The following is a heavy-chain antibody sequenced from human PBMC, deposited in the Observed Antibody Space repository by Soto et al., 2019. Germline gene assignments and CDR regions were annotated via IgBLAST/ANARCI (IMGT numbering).Heavy chain of an antibody. D-gene: IGHD2-15*01. CDR3: ARDTVVAASFLGMDV. CDR1: GFTFSPYT. CDR2: ISYDGSDK. J-gene: IGHJ6*02. V-gene: IGHV3-30-3*01. Sequence: QVQLVESGGGVVQPGRSLRLSCAASGFTFSPYTMHWVRQTPGKGLEWVAVISYDGSDKYYAGSVRGRFTISRDNSKNTLFLQMNSLRAEDTALYYCARDTVVAASFLGMDVWGQGTTVTVSS.